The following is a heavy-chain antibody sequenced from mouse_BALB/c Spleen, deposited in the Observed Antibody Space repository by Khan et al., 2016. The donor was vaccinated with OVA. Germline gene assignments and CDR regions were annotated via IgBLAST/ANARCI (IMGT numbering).Heavy chain of an antibody. Sequence: EVQLQESGPGLVKPSQSLSLTCTVTGYSITSDYAWNWIRQFPGNKLEWMGYISYSGNTKYNPSLKSRISINRDTSENQLFLQLNSVTIEDAATYYCARIYGGDFDYWGQGTTLTVSS. CDR3: ARIYGGDFDY. CDR2: ISYSGNT. CDR1: GYSITSDYA. D-gene: IGHD1-1*01. V-gene: IGHV3-2*02. J-gene: IGHJ2*01.